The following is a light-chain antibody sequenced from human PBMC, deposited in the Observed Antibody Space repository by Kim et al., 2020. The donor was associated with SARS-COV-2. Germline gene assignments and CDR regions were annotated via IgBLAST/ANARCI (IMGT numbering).Light chain of an antibody. CDR1: RSGSSSY. V-gene: IGKV3-20*01. Sequence: ESVFTQSPGPLSLSSGERATLSFRASRSGSSSYLAWYQQQHGQAHPRLIYGEASRATGIPDRFSGSGSGTDFTLTISRLEPDDYAVYYCQQYGGSPFTFGGGTKVDIK. CDR3: QQYGGSPFT. J-gene: IGKJ4*02. CDR2: GEA.